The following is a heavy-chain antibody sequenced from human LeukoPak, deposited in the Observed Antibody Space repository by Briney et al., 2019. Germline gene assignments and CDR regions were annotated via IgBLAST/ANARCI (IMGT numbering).Heavy chain of an antibody. D-gene: IGHD3-22*01. J-gene: IGHJ6*02. V-gene: IGHV1-69*13. CDR1: GGTFSSYA. Sequence: GASVKVSCKASGGTFSSYAISWVRQAPGQGLEWMGGIIPIFGTANYAQKFQGRVTITADESTSTAYMELSSLRSEDTAVYYCARVSDDSSGYYYSFYYYYGMDVWGQGTTVTVSS. CDR2: IIPIFGTA. CDR3: ARVSDDSSGYYYSFYYYYGMDV.